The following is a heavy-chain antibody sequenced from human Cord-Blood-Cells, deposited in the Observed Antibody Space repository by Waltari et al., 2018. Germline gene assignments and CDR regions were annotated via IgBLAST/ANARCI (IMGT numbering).Heavy chain of an antibody. Sequence: QVQLQQLGAGLLKPSETLSLTCAVYGGSFRGYDWSWIRQPPGKGREWIGEINHSGSNNYNPSLKSRVTISVDTSKNQFSLKLSSVTAADTAVYYCARGYCSSTSCYTRRGNYFDYWGQGTLVTVSS. CDR1: GGSFRGYD. CDR3: ARGYCSSTSCYTRRGNYFDY. V-gene: IGHV4-34*01. D-gene: IGHD2-2*02. J-gene: IGHJ4*02. CDR2: INHSGSN.